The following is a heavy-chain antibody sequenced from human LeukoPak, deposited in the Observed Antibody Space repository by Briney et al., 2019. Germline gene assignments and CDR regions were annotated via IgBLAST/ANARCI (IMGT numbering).Heavy chain of an antibody. V-gene: IGHV3-73*01. CDR3: TRRAEASPGAFDI. Sequence: GGSLRLSCAASGFTFSGSAMHWVRQASGKGLEWVGRIRSKANSYATAYAASVKGRFIISRDDSKNMAYLQMNSLKTEDTAVYFCTRRAEASPGAFDIWGQGTMVTVSS. J-gene: IGHJ3*02. CDR2: IRSKANSYAT. CDR1: GFTFSGSA.